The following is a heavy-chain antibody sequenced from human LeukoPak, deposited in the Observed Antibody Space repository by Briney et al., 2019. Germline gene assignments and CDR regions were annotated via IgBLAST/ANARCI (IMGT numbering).Heavy chain of an antibody. Sequence: GGSLRLSCTASGFTFSSYAMSWVRQTPGRGLEWVSSISGSGGNTYYADSVKGRFTISRDNSKNTLYVQMNSLRAEDTALYYCAKALFYYDSSAYYYWGQGTLVTVSS. CDR1: GFTFSSYA. CDR3: AKALFYYDSSAYYY. V-gene: IGHV3-23*01. D-gene: IGHD3-22*01. CDR2: ISGSGGNT. J-gene: IGHJ4*02.